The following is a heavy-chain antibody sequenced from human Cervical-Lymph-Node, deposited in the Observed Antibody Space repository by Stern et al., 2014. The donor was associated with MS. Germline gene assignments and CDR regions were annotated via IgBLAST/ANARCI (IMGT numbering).Heavy chain of an antibody. J-gene: IGHJ3*02. CDR2: INPSGGST. V-gene: IGHV1-46*01. D-gene: IGHD1-14*01. CDR1: GYTFTSYY. Sequence: QVQLVQSGAEVKQPGASVKDSCKASGYTFTSYYMHWVRQAPGQGLEWMGIINPSGGSTTYAQKFQGRVTVTRDTSTSTVYMELSSLRSEDTAVYYCARPGTGAFDIWGQGTMVTVSS. CDR3: ARPGTGAFDI.